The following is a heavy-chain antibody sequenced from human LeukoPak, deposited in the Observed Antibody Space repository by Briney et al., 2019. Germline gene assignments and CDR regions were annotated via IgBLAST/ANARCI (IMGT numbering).Heavy chain of an antibody. CDR1: GYTFTGYY. J-gene: IGHJ3*02. Sequence: ASVKVSCKASGYTFTGYYMHWVRQAPGQGLEWMGWINPNSGGTNYAQKFQGRVTMTRDTSISTAYMELSRLRSDDTAVYYCAFTMVRGVSFKPHAFDIWGQGTMVTVSS. CDR3: AFTMVRGVSFKPHAFDI. V-gene: IGHV1-2*02. CDR2: INPNSGGT. D-gene: IGHD3-10*01.